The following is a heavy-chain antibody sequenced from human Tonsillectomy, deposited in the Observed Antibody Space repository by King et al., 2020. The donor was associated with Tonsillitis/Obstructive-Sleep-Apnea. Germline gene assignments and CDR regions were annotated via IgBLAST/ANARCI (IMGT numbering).Heavy chain of an antibody. CDR1: GGSISTYY. V-gene: IGHV4-59*01. CDR3: AREGSFDAFEI. Sequence: QLQESGPGLVKPSETLSLTCTVSGGSISTYYWSWIRQPPGKGLECIGYVDYSGSTNYNPSLKSRVTISVDTSKNQFSLKLSSVTAADTAMYYCAREGSFDAFEIWGQGTMVAVSS. CDR2: VDYSGST. J-gene: IGHJ3*02.